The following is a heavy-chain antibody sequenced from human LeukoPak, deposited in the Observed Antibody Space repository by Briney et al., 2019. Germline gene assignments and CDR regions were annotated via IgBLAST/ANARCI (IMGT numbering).Heavy chain of an antibody. Sequence: SETLSLTCAVYGGSFSGYYWSWIGQPPGKGLEWIGEINHSGSTNYNPSLKSRVTISVDTSKNQFSLKLSSVTAADTAVYYCARGPRLSGSYSPPYYYYYMDVWGKGTTVTVSS. CDR1: GGSFSGYY. CDR2: INHSGST. CDR3: ARGPRLSGSYSPPYYYYYMDV. V-gene: IGHV4-34*01. J-gene: IGHJ6*03. D-gene: IGHD1-26*01.